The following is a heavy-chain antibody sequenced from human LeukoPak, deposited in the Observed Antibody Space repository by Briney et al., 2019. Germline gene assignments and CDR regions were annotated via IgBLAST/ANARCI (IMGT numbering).Heavy chain of an antibody. V-gene: IGHV3-30-3*01. Sequence: GGSLRLSCAASGFTFSSYAMHWVRQAPGKGLEWVAVISYDGSNKYYADSVKGRFTISRDNSKNTLYLQMNILRAEDTAVYYCSGYWDDYWGQGTLVTVSS. J-gene: IGHJ4*02. D-gene: IGHD3-22*01. CDR2: ISYDGSNK. CDR1: GFTFSSYA. CDR3: SGYWDDY.